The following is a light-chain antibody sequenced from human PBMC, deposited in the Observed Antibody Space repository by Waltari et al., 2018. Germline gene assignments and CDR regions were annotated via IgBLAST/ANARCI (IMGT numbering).Light chain of an antibody. CDR2: GAS. CDR3: QQYNDWPPAYT. CDR1: QDLTYN. V-gene: IGKV3-15*01. J-gene: IGKJ2*01. Sequence: IVLTQPPATLSVSPGERVSLPCRASQDLTYNLAWYQQKPGQAPRLLIFGASTRATGVPARFSGSGSGTDFTLTISTLQSEDFAVYSCQQYNDWPPAYTFGQGTKLEIK.